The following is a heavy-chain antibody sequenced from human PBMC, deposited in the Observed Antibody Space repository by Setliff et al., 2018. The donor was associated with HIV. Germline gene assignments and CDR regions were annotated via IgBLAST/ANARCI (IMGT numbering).Heavy chain of an antibody. V-gene: IGHV4-31*03. CDR3: ARLNVEMFVVMAATPGWFGP. J-gene: IGHJ5*02. CDR2: ISYSGGS. CDR1: GGSLNNGDYF. D-gene: IGHD2-15*01. Sequence: LSLTCTVSGGSLNNGDYFWSWIRQHPEKGLEWVGYISYSGGSYYNPSLKSRNSISMDTSKNQFSLKLKSVTAADTAVYYCARLNVEMFVVMAATPGWFGPWGQGILVTVSS.